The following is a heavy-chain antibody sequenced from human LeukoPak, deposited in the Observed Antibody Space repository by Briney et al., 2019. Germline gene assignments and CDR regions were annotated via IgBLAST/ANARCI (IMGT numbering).Heavy chain of an antibody. V-gene: IGHV4-34*01. J-gene: IGHJ4*02. Sequence: SESLSLTCAVYAGSFSGYYWSWIRQPPGKGLELIGEINHSESTNYNPSLKSRVTISVDTSKNQFSLKLSSVTAADTAVYYCARGWDTAMVFDYWGQGTLVTVSS. CDR3: ARGWDTAMVFDY. CDR2: INHSEST. CDR1: AGSFSGYY. D-gene: IGHD5-18*01.